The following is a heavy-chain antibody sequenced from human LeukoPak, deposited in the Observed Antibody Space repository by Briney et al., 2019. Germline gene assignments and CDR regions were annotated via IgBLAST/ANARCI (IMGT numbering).Heavy chain of an antibody. CDR2: INPNSGGT. CDR3: ARVDSGYDGYYYYYMDV. Sequence: ASVKVSCKASGYTFTGHYMHWVRQAPGQGLEWMGWINPNSGGTNYAQKFQGRVTMTRDTSISTAYMELSRLRSDDTAVYYCARVDSGYDGYYYYYMDVWGKGTTVTVSS. D-gene: IGHD5-12*01. V-gene: IGHV1-2*02. J-gene: IGHJ6*03. CDR1: GYTFTGHY.